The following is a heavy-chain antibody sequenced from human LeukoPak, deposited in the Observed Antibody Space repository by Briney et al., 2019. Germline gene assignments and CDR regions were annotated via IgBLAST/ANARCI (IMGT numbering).Heavy chain of an antibody. CDR3: ARDPVIVGVHFDY. CDR1: GFTFSSYE. J-gene: IGHJ4*02. Sequence: GGSLRLSCAASGFTFSSYEMNWVRQAPGKGLEWVSYISTSGSTIYYADSVKGRFTISRDNAKNSLYLQMNSLRAEDTAVYYCARDPVIVGVHFDYWGQGTLVSVSS. D-gene: IGHD1-26*01. V-gene: IGHV3-48*03. CDR2: ISTSGSTI.